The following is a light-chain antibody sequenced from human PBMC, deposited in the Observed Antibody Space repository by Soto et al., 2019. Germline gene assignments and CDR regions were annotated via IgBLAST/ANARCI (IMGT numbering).Light chain of an antibody. CDR1: QNINNY. J-gene: IGKJ4*01. CDR2: DAS. CDR3: QQYHRWPLT. Sequence: DIQMTQSPSSLSASVGDRVTITCQASQNINNYLNWYQQKPGRAPKLLIYDASNLEAGVPSRFRGSGSGTDFTFTISRLQPEDIAVYYCQQYHRWPLTFGGGTKVDIK. V-gene: IGKV1-33*01.